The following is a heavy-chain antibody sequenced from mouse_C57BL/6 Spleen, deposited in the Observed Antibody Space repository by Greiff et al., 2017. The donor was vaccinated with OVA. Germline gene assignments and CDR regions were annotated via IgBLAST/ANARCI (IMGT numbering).Heavy chain of an antibody. J-gene: IGHJ4*01. CDR1: GYTFTSYW. CDR2: IDPSDSAT. D-gene: IGHD1-1*01. Sequence: QVQLQQPGAELVRPGSSVKLSCKASGYTFTSYWMHWVKQRPIQGLEWIGNIDPSDSATHYNQKFKDKATLTVDKSSSTAYMQLSSLTSEDSAVYYCAKNYYGSSNYAMDYWGQGTSVTVSS. V-gene: IGHV1-52*01. CDR3: AKNYYGSSNYAMDY.